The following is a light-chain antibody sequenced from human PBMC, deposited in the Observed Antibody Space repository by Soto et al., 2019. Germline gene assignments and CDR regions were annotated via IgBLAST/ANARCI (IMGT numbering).Light chain of an antibody. CDR3: SSYTSTSSPYV. J-gene: IGLJ1*01. CDR1: SSDVGGYNY. CDR2: EVS. V-gene: IGLV2-14*01. Sequence: ALTQPASVSGSPGQSITISCTGTSSDVGGYNYVSWYQQHPGKAPKLMIYEVSNRPSGVSNRFSGSKSGNTASLTISGLQAEDEADYYCSSYTSTSSPYVFGTGTKVTV.